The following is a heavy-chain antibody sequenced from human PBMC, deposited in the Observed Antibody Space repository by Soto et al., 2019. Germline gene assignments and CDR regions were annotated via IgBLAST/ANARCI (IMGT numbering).Heavy chain of an antibody. V-gene: IGHV1-18*01. D-gene: IGHD1-26*01. CDR3: ASGINYDLYYFDY. CDR1: GYTFISYG. Sequence: ASVKVSCKASGYTFISYGISWVRQAPGQGLEWMGWISTYNGNTNYAQKLQGRVTMTTDTSTSAAYMELRSLRSDDTAVYYCASGINYDLYYFDYWGQGTLVTVSS. J-gene: IGHJ4*02. CDR2: ISTYNGNT.